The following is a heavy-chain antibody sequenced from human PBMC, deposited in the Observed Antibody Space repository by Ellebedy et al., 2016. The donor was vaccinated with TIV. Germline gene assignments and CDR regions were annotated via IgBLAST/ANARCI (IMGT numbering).Heavy chain of an antibody. J-gene: IGHJ6*02. CDR2: ISSSSSYI. Sequence: GESLKISCAASGFTFSSYSMNWVRQAPGKGLEWVSSISSSSSYIYYADSVKGRFTISIDNAKNSLYLQMNSLRAEDTAVYYCARAYDYYYYYGMDVWGQGTTVTVSS. D-gene: IGHD3-22*01. V-gene: IGHV3-21*01. CDR3: ARAYDYYYYYGMDV. CDR1: GFTFSSYS.